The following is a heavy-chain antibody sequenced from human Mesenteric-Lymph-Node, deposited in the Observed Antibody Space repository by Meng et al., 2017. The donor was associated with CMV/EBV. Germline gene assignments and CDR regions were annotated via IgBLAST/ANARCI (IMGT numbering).Heavy chain of an antibody. V-gene: IGHV3-21*01. Sequence: GESLKISCAASGFTFSSYSMNWVRQAPGKGLEWVSSISSSSSYIYYADSVKGRFTISRDNAKNSLYLQMNSLRAEDTAVYYCARDRVTRSNWFDPWGQGTLVTVSS. J-gene: IGHJ5*02. D-gene: IGHD1-14*01. CDR1: GFTFSSYS. CDR2: ISSSSSYI. CDR3: ARDRVTRSNWFDP.